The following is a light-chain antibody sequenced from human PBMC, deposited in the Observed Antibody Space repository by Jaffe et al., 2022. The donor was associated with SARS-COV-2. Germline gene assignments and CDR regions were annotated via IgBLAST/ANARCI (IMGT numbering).Light chain of an antibody. J-gene: IGLJ1*01. CDR3: CSYAGNNYV. V-gene: IGLV2-11*01. Sequence: QSALTQPRSVSGSPGQSVAISCTGTSSDVGGYNYVSWYQQHPGTAPKLIISDVTKRPSGVPDRFSGSKSGNTASLTISGLQAEDEADYYCCSYAGNNYVFGTGTKVTVL. CDR2: DVT. CDR1: SSDVGGYNY.